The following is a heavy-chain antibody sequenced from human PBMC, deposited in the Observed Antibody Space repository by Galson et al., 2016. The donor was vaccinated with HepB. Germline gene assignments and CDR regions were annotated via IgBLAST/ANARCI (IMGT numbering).Heavy chain of an antibody. CDR2: INRKTEGGAI. V-gene: IGHV3-15*07. D-gene: IGHD1-14*01. CDR3: TTRDVRRGLDY. Sequence: SLRLSCAASGFIFSNAWMNWVRQAPGKGLEWVGRINRKTEGGAIDYAPPVKGGFTISRDDSKNTLYLQMNSVRTEDTAVYYCTTRDVRRGLDYWGQGTLVTVSS. CDR1: GFIFSNAW. J-gene: IGHJ4*02.